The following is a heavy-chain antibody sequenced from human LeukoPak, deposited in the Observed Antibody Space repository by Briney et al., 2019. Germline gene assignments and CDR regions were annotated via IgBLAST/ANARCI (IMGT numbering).Heavy chain of an antibody. D-gene: IGHD3-10*01. CDR3: ARVHFSTVNCDVGSGSFSIYYFDY. J-gene: IGHJ4*02. CDR1: GGSIESYY. Sequence: SETLSLTCTVSGGSIESYYWSWIRQPAGKGLEWIGRIYGSGSTNYNPSLKSRVTMSVDTSKNQFSLKLTSMTAADTAVYYCARVHFSTVNCDVGSGSFSIYYFDYWGQGTLVTVSS. V-gene: IGHV4-4*07. CDR2: IYGSGST.